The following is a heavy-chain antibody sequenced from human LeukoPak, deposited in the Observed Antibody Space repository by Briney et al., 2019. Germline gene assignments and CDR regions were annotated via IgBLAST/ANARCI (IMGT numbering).Heavy chain of an antibody. CDR1: GFTFSSYA. Sequence: PGGSLRLSCAASGFTFSSYAMSWVRQAPGKGLEWVSTIINSGTNTYYADSVKGRFTISRDNSKNTLYLQMNSLRAEDTAIYYCAKAQIYYYYYMDVWGKGTTVTVSS. J-gene: IGHJ6*03. CDR3: AKAQIYYYYYMDV. V-gene: IGHV3-23*01. CDR2: IINSGTNT.